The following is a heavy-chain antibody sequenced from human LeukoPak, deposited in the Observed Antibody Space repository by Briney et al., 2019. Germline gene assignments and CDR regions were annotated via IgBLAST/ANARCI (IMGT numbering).Heavy chain of an antibody. V-gene: IGHV3-7*01. CDR1: GYSFSPNM. CDR3: MSAHGY. J-gene: IGHJ4*02. D-gene: IGHD2-2*03. CDR2: ILPAGKES. Sequence: SGGSLRLSCVVSGYSFSPNMMTWVRQAPGKGLEWVATILPAGKESYRVESVKGRFTVSRDNAKNLLFLQMNSLRDDDTAVYYCMSAHGYWGQGTLVTVSS.